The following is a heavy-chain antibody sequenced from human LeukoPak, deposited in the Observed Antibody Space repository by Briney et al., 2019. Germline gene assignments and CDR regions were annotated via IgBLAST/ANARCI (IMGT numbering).Heavy chain of an antibody. J-gene: IGHJ5*01. CDR3: VRGGTYWTVS. V-gene: IGHV3-7*01. Sequence: GGSLRLSCAASGFVFSASYMSWVRQAPGKGLEWVATMKPDGSEKYHVDSVSGRFTISRDNTNDSLFLQMNSLRVDDTAVYYCVRGGTYWTVSWGQGTLVNVS. CDR2: MKPDGSEK. CDR1: GFVFSASY.